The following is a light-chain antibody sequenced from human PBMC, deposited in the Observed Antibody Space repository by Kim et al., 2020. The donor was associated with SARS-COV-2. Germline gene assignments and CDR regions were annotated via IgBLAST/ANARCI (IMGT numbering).Light chain of an antibody. J-gene: IGKJ5*01. CDR3: QQHSNWPIT. Sequence: LSTGERTTLTCRASQGVSSYLAWYQQKPGQAPRLLIYAASNRPTGIPARFSGSGSGTDFTLTITSLEPEDVAIYYCQQHSNWPITFGQGTRLEIK. CDR2: AAS. CDR1: QGVSSY. V-gene: IGKV3-11*01.